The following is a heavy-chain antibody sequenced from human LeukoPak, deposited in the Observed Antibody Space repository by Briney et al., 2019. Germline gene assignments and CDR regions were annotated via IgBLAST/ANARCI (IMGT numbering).Heavy chain of an antibody. J-gene: IGHJ6*03. V-gene: IGHV4-34*01. Sequence: SETLSLTCAVYGGSFSGYYWSWIRQPPGKGLEWIGEINHSGSTNYNPSLKSRVTISVDTSKNQFSLKLSSVTAADTAVYYCAKGPKKKKNKPSYYYYYMDVWGKGTTVTVSS. CDR3: AKGPKKKKNKPSYYYYYMDV. CDR1: GGSFSGYY. CDR2: INHSGST. D-gene: IGHD1/OR15-1a*01.